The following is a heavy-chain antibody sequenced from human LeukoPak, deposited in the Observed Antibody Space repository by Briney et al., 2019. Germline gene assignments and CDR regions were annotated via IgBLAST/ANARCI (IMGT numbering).Heavy chain of an antibody. CDR2: INGDGSST. Sequence: GGSLRLSCAASGFTFSSYWMHWVRQAPGKGLVWVSRINGDGSSTTYADSVKGRFTISRDNAKNTLYLQMNGLRAEDTADYYCARDLVVTSAYWGQGTLVTVSS. D-gene: IGHD2-2*01. CDR3: ARDLVVTSAY. J-gene: IGHJ4*02. V-gene: IGHV3-74*01. CDR1: GFTFSSYW.